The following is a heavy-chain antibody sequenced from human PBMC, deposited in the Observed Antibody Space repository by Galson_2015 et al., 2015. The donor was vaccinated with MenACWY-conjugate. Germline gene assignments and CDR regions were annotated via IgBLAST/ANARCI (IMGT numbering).Heavy chain of an antibody. V-gene: IGHV3-15*01. J-gene: IGHJ6*02. CDR2: IKSKTDGGTT. CDR1: GFTFSNAW. Sequence: SLRLSCAASGFTFSNAWMCWVRQAPGKGLEWVGRIKSKTDGGTTDYAAPVKGRFTISRDDSKNTLYLQMNSLKTEDTAVYYCTSRHLDYYYGMDVWGQGTTVTVSS. D-gene: IGHD3-16*01. CDR3: TSRHLDYYYGMDV.